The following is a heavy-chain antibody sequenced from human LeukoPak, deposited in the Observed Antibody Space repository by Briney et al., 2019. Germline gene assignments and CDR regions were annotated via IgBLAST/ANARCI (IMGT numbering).Heavy chain of an antibody. J-gene: IGHJ6*02. CDR3: ARDQSDSSGYYGMDV. CDR2: IYYSGTT. D-gene: IGHD3-22*01. CDR1: GGSISSSSYY. Sequence: SETLSLTCTVSGGSISSSSYYWGWSRQPPGKGLEWIGSIYYSGTTYYSPSLKSRVTISVDTSKNQFSLKLSSVTAADTAVYYCARDQSDSSGYYGMDVWGQGTTVTVSS. V-gene: IGHV4-39*07.